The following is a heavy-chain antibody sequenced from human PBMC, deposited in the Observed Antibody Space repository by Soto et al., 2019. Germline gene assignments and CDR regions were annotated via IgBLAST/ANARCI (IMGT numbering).Heavy chain of an antibody. CDR3: VRDDFGLATDY. V-gene: IGHV3-74*01. Sequence: PGGSLRLSCAASGFTFSSYWMHWVRQTPEKGLVWVSHIDSDGSSTTYADSVKGRFTISRDNAKNTLYLQMNSLRAEDTAVYYCVRDDFGLATDYWGLGPLVTVSS. D-gene: IGHD3-16*01. CDR2: IDSDGSST. J-gene: IGHJ4*02. CDR1: GFTFSSYW.